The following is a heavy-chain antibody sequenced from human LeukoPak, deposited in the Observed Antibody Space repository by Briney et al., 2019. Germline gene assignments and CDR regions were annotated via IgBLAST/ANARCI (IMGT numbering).Heavy chain of an antibody. CDR2: ISLSGLT. CDR3: SRESGAFSPFGC. V-gene: IGHV4-4*02. Sequence: SSETLSLTCGVSGGSISSTNWWSWVRQPPGQGLEWIGEISLSGLTNYNPSLKSRVTMSLDKSKNHLSLNLTSVTAADTAVYYCSRESGAFSPFGCWGQGTLVTVSS. J-gene: IGHJ4*02. D-gene: IGHD1-26*01. CDR1: GGSISSTNW.